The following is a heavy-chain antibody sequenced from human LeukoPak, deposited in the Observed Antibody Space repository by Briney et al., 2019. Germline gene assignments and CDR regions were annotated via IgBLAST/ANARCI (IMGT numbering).Heavy chain of an antibody. CDR3: ARDKIVVVPAAMLYYYYYMDV. D-gene: IGHD2-2*01. CDR2: INPNSGGT. J-gene: IGHJ6*03. V-gene: IGHV1-2*02. CDR1: GYTFTGYY. Sequence: ASVKVSCKASGYTFTGYYMHWVRQAPGQGLEWMGWINPNSGGTNYAQKFQGRVTMTRDTSISTAYMELSRLRSDDTAVYYCARDKIVVVPAAMLYYYYYMDVWGKGTTVTVSS.